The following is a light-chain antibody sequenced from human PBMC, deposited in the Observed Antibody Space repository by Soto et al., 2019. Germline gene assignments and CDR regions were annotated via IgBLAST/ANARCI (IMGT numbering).Light chain of an antibody. CDR2: DVS. CDR1: SNDVGGYNY. J-gene: IGLJ2*01. CDR3: SSYTSTSTRV. Sequence: QSVLTQPASVSGSPGQSITMSCTGTSNDVGGYNYVSWYQQHPGKAPKLIVSDVSNRPSGVSNRFSGSKSGNTASLTISGLQAEDEADYYCSSYTSTSTRVFGGGTKATVL. V-gene: IGLV2-14*01.